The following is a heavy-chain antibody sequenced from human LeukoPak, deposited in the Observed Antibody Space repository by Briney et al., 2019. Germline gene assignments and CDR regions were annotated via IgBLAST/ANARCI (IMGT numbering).Heavy chain of an antibody. CDR3: ARKKVGFPDYYGMDV. CDR1: GFTVSKNY. V-gene: IGHV3-66*01. Sequence: PGGSLRLSCAASGFTVSKNYMSWVRQAPGKGLEWVSVIYSGGSTYYADSVKGRFTVSRDNAKNSLYLQMNSLRAEDTAVYYCARKKVGFPDYYGMDVWGQGTTVTVSS. D-gene: IGHD3-10*01. CDR2: IYSGGST. J-gene: IGHJ6*02.